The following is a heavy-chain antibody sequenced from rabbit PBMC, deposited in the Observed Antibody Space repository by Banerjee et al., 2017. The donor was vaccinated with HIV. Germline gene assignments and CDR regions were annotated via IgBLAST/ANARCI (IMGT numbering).Heavy chain of an antibody. CDR1: GFSFSSSYW. Sequence: QSLEESGGDLVKPGASLTLTCTASGFSFSSSYWIWWVRQAPGKGLEWIACIYTGDGNTYYATWAKGRFTISKTSSTTVTLQMTSLTAADTATYFCARSNTYYGMDLWGPGTLVTVS. V-gene: IGHV1S40*01. J-gene: IGHJ6*01. CDR3: ARSNTYYGMDL. CDR2: IYTGDGNT.